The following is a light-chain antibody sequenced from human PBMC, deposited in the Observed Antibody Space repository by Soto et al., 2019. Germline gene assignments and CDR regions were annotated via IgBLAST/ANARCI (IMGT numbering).Light chain of an antibody. CDR3: QQRGTWPPRIT. CDR2: DTS. J-gene: IGKJ5*01. CDR1: QSVSSF. V-gene: IGKV3-11*01. Sequence: EIVLTQSPATLSLSPGERATLSCRARQSVSSFLAWYQQKPGQTPRLLIYDTSNRATGIPARFSGSGSGTDFTLTISSLEPEDSAVYYCQQRGTWPPRITFGQGTRLEIK.